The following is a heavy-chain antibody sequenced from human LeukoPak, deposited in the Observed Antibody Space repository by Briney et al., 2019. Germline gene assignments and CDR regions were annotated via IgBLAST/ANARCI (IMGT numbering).Heavy chain of an antibody. CDR1: GYTFTSYD. J-gene: IGHJ3*02. Sequence: ASVKVSCKASGYTFTSYDINWVRQATGQGLEWMGWMNPNSGNTGYAQKFQGRVTMTRNTSISTAYMELSSLRSEDTAVYYCARVSMSRDAFDIWGQGTMATVSS. CDR3: ARVSMSRDAFDI. D-gene: IGHD2-21*01. CDR2: MNPNSGNT. V-gene: IGHV1-8*01.